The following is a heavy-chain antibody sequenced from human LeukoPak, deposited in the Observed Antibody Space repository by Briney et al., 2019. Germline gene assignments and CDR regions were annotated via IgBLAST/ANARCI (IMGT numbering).Heavy chain of an antibody. CDR3: ARLGEVPAATDIDGGYYFDY. Sequence: SETLSLTCTVSGGSISSSSYYWGWIRQPPGRGLEWVGSIYYSGSTYYNPSLKSRVTISVDTSKNQFSLKLSSVTAADTAEYYCARLGEVPAATDIDGGYYFDYWGQGTLVTVSS. D-gene: IGHD2-2*01. CDR2: IYYSGST. CDR1: GGSISSSSYY. V-gene: IGHV4-39*01. J-gene: IGHJ4*02.